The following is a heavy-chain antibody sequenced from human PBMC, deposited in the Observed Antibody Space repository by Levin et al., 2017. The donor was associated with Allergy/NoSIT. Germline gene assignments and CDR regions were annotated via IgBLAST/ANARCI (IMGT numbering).Heavy chain of an antibody. Sequence: LSLTCAASGFPFDDYAMHWVRQAPGKGLEWVSGISWNSGSIGYADSVKGRFTISRDNAKNSLYLQMNSLRAEDTALYYCAKDLRADFWSGSFDYWGQGTLVTVSS. CDR2: ISWNSGSI. J-gene: IGHJ4*02. CDR3: AKDLRADFWSGSFDY. D-gene: IGHD3-3*01. V-gene: IGHV3-9*01. CDR1: GFPFDDYA.